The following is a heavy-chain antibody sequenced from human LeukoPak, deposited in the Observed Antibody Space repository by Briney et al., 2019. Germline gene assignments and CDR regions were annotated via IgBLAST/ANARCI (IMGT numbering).Heavy chain of an antibody. V-gene: IGHV5-51*01. D-gene: IGHD6-13*01. J-gene: IGHJ4*02. Sequence: GEALKISCKSSGYQFANYWIAWVRQMPGKGPEWMWSTIPADSDTRYSPSFQGQVTISADKSISTAYLQWSTLKASDTAMYYCGRVPSIGAGDKSIFDYWGQGTLVTVSS. CDR1: GYQFANYW. CDR2: TIPADSDT. CDR3: GRVPSIGAGDKSIFDY.